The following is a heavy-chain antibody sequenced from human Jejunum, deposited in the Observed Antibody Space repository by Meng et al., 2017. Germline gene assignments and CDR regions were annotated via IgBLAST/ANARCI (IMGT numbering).Heavy chain of an antibody. CDR2: VGYDGSGQ. J-gene: IGHJ4*02. CDR1: GFSLGSFA. CDR3: ARCYFDGSGRFDY. Sequence: GESLKISCVASGFSLGSFAMQWARQPPGKGLGGVSGVGYDGSGQDYADSVKGRFIISRDNSKNTLYLEMNSLRVEDTAIYYCARCYFDGSGRFDYWGQGTLVTVSS. D-gene: IGHD3-22*01. V-gene: IGHV3-33*08.